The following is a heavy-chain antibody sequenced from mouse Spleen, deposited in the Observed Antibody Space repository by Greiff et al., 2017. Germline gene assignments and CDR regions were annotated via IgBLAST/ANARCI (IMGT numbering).Heavy chain of an antibody. CDR1: GYSITSGYD. Sequence: EVQLQQSGPGMVKPSPSLSLSCTVTGYSITSGYDWHWIRHFPGNQLECMGYIRYSGSTNYNPYLKGRTSLTHDTSKNHFFLQLNSVNTEVTATYYCERGADPQTWLYYRYDGDYFDYWGQGTTLTVSS. V-gene: IGHV3-1*01. J-gene: IGHJ2*01. CDR2: IRYSGST. D-gene: IGHD2-14*01. CDR3: ERGADPQTWLYYRYDGDYFDY.